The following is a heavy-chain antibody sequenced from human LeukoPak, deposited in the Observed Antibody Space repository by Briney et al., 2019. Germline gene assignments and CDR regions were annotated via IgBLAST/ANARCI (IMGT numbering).Heavy chain of an antibody. Sequence: SETLSLTCTVSGGSISSSSYYWGWIRQPPGKGLEWIGSIYYSGSTYYNPSLKSRVTISVDTSKNQFSLKLSSVTAADTAVYYCARDHMVRGVGYYFDYWGQGTLVTVSS. V-gene: IGHV4-39*07. CDR1: GGSISSSSYY. CDR2: IYYSGST. D-gene: IGHD3-10*01. CDR3: ARDHMVRGVGYYFDY. J-gene: IGHJ4*02.